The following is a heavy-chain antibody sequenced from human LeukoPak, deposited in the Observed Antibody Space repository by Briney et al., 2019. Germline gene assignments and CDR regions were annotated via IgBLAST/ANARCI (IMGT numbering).Heavy chain of an antibody. V-gene: IGHV3-30*18. D-gene: IGHD1-7*01. CDR3: AKLLIGGRWNLGIDY. J-gene: IGHJ4*02. Sequence: GGSLRLSCSASGFTFSSYGMHWVRQAPGKGLEWVAFISFGGSNQYYADSVKGRFTISRDNSKNTQYLQMNSLRAEDTAVYYCAKLLIGGRWNLGIDYWGQGTLVTVSP. CDR1: GFTFSSYG. CDR2: ISFGGSNQ.